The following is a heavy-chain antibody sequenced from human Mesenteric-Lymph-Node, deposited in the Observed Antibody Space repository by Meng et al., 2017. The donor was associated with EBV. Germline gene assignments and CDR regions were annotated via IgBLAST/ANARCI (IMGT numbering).Heavy chain of an antibody. CDR2: IYFGGST. J-gene: IGHJ4*02. V-gene: IGHV4-59*01. D-gene: IGHD3-3*01. CDR3: ARGTNYDLLSDGNFFDY. CDR1: GGSISGYY. Sequence: QGQLQESGPGLVKPSETLSLTCTVSGGSISGYYWSWIRQPPVKGLEWIGDIYFGGSTDYNPSLKSRVTISVDMSKKQFSLKLGSVTAADTAVYYCARGTNYDLLSDGNFFDYWGQGALVTVSS.